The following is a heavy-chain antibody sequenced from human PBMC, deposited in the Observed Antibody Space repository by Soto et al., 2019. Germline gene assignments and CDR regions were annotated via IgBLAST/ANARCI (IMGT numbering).Heavy chain of an antibody. J-gene: IGHJ3*02. V-gene: IGHV1-2*04. CDR3: ARSDGVIPAAMYVFDI. D-gene: IGHD2-2*01. CDR1: GYTFTGYY. CDR2: INPNSGGT. Sequence: VSCKASGYTFTGYYMYWVRQAPGQGLEWMGWINPNSGGTNYAQKFQGWVTMTRDTSISTAYMELSRLRSDDTAVYYCARSDGVIPAAMYVFDIWGQGTMVTVSS.